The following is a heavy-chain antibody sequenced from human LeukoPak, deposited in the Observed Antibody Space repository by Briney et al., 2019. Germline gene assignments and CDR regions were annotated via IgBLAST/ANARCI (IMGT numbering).Heavy chain of an antibody. CDR3: ARISLTGYAPISGYFDY. J-gene: IGHJ4*02. D-gene: IGHD3-9*01. CDR1: GFTFSSHA. Sequence: GGSLRLSCAGSGFTFSSHAMSWVRQAPGKGLEWVSAMSGSGGSTYYADSVKGRFTISRDNSKNTLYLQMNSLRAEDTAVYYCARISLTGYAPISGYFDYWGQGTLVTVSS. CDR2: MSGSGGST. V-gene: IGHV3-23*01.